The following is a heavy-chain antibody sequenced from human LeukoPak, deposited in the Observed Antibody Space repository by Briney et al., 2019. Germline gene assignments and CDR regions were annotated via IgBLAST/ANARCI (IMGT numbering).Heavy chain of an antibody. Sequence: SGTLSLTCTVSGGSISSYYWSWIRQPPGKGLEWIGYIYYSGSTNYNPSLKSRVTISVDTSKNQFSLKLSSVTAADTAVYYCARDRGSSGWNDAFDIWGQGTMVTVSS. CDR1: GGSISSYY. CDR2: IYYSGST. D-gene: IGHD6-19*01. V-gene: IGHV4-59*01. J-gene: IGHJ3*02. CDR3: ARDRGSSGWNDAFDI.